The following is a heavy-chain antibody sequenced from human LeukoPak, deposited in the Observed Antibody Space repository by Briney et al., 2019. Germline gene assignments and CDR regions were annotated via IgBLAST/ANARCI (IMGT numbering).Heavy chain of an antibody. CDR3: ARDVYCYDSSGFDP. Sequence: GGSLRLSCAASGFTFSNYYMNWVRQAPGKGLEWVSSISGSSSYIYYADSVKGRFTISRDNAKNSLYLQMNSLRAEDTAVYYCARDVYCYDSSGFDPWGQGTLVTVSS. V-gene: IGHV3-21*01. CDR1: GFTFSNYY. CDR2: ISGSSSYI. D-gene: IGHD3-22*01. J-gene: IGHJ5*02.